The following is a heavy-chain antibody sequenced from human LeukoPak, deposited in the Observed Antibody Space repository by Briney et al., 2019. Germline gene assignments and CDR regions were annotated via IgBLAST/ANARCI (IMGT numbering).Heavy chain of an antibody. CDR2: ISAYNGNT. J-gene: IGHJ6*03. D-gene: IGHD2-2*01. CDR1: GYTFTSYG. Sequence: GASVKVSCKASGYTFTSYGISWVRQAPGQGLEWMGWISAYNGNTNYAQKFQGRVTITADKSTSTAYMELSSLRSEDTAVYYCARDGVVPAAIDYYYYYMDVWGKGTTVTVSS. CDR3: ARDGVVPAAIDYYYYYMDV. V-gene: IGHV1-18*01.